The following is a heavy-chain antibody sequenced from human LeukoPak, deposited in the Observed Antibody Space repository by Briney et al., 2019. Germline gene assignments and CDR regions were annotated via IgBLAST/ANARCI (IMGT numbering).Heavy chain of an antibody. J-gene: IGHJ4*02. CDR3: ARASSDDTAMATPFAY. CDR1: GGTFSNYA. D-gene: IGHD5-18*01. Sequence: SVTVSCKASGGTFSNYAINWVRQAPGQGLEWMGGITPIFGTANYVQKFQGRVTITADESTSTAYMERSRLRSEDTAIYYCARASSDDTAMATPFAYWGQGTLITVSS. V-gene: IGHV1-69*13. CDR2: ITPIFGTA.